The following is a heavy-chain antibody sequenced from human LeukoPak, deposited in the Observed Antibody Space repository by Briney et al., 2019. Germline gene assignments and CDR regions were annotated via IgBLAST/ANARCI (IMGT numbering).Heavy chain of an antibody. Sequence: GGSLRLPCAASGLTFSSYAMHWVRQAPGKGLEYVSAISSNWGSTYYANSVKGRFTISRDNSENTLYLQMGSLRAEDMAVYYCARAQTGPTRYDYWGQGTVVSVSS. CDR1: GLTFSSYA. V-gene: IGHV3-64*01. J-gene: IGHJ4*02. D-gene: IGHD1-1*01. CDR3: ARAQTGPTRYDY. CDR2: ISSNWGST.